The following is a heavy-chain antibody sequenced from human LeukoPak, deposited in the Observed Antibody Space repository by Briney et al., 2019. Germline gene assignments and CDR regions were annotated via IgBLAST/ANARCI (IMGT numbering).Heavy chain of an antibody. D-gene: IGHD3-22*01. J-gene: IGHJ4*02. V-gene: IGHV1-18*01. Sequence: ALVKVSCKASGYTFTSYGISWVRQAPGQGLEWMGWISAYNGNTNYAQKLQGRVTMTTDTSTSTAYMELRSLRSDDTAVYYCARVFHDSSGYYPYYFDYWGQGTLVTVSS. CDR1: GYTFTSYG. CDR2: ISAYNGNT. CDR3: ARVFHDSSGYYPYYFDY.